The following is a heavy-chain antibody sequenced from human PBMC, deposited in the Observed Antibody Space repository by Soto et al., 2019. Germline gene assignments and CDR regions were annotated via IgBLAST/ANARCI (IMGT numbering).Heavy chain of an antibody. Sequence: PGGSLRLSCAASGFTFSRDGMTWVRQSPGKGLEWVSSMSRTGDNTYYADSVKGRFTISRDNSKNTLCLQMNSLRAEDTAIYYCAKDQSNSNPLYYFDFWGPGTLVTVSS. J-gene: IGHJ4*02. CDR2: MSRTGDNT. V-gene: IGHV3-23*01. CDR3: AKDQSNSNPLYYFDF. D-gene: IGHD3-22*01. CDR1: GFTFSRDG.